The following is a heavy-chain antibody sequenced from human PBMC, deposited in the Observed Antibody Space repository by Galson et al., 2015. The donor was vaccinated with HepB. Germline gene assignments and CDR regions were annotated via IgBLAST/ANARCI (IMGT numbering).Heavy chain of an antibody. J-gene: IGHJ6*02. CDR2: ISSSSSTI. Sequence: SLRLSCAASGFTFSSYSMNWVRQAPGKGLEWVSYISSSSSTIYYADSVKGRFTISRDNAKNTLYLQMNSLRAEDTAVYYCARGGYGDYAGAVDVWGQGTTVTVSS. CDR3: ARGGYGDYAGAVDV. CDR1: GFTFSSYS. D-gene: IGHD4-17*01. V-gene: IGHV3-48*04.